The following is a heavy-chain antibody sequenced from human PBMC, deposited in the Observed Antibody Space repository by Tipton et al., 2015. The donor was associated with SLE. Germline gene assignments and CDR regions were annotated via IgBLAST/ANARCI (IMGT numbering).Heavy chain of an antibody. CDR3: ARLQGLSEAFGIDH. CDR2: IHDSGRT. Sequence: LRLSCTVSGGSIRGYYWSWIRQSPEKGLEWIGYIHDSGRTNPNPYLKSRITMSLDMSRKQFSLKLSSVTAADTAVYYCARLQGLSEAFGIDHWGQGTLATVSS. D-gene: IGHD3-10*01. V-gene: IGHV4-59*08. J-gene: IGHJ4*02. CDR1: GGSIRGYY.